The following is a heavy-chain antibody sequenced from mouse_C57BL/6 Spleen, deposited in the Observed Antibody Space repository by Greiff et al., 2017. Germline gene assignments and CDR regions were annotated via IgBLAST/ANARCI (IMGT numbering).Heavy chain of an antibody. CDR1: GFTFSDYG. V-gene: IGHV5-17*01. CDR3: ARGNAYY. Sequence: VQLQQSGGGLVKPGGSLKLSCAASGFTFSDYGMHWVRQTPEKGLEWVAYISSGSSTNYYADTVKGRFTISRDNAKNTLFLQMTRLRSEDTAMYYCARGNAYYWGKGTTLTVAS. CDR2: ISSGSSTN. J-gene: IGHJ2*01.